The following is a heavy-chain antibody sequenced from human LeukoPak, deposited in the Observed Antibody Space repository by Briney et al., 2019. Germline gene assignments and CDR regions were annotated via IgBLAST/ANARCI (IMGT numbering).Heavy chain of an antibody. CDR2: IYFSGST. CDR1: GGSISTDASY. CDR3: ARLFSNGWEYHNGMNV. V-gene: IGHV4-39*01. J-gene: IGHJ6*02. Sequence: SETLSLTCTVSGGSISTDASYWAWIRQPPGKGLEWIGSIYFSGSTYYNPSLESRVTLSVDTSRNQFSLKLTSVTAADTAVHFCARLFSNGWEYHNGMNVWGQGTTITVSS. D-gene: IGHD6-19*01.